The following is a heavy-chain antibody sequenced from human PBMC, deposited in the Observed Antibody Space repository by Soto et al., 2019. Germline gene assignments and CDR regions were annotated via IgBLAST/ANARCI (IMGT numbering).Heavy chain of an antibody. CDR2: MNPGSGDT. V-gene: IGHV1-8*01. J-gene: IGHJ5*01. Sequence: GASVKVSCKASGYSFTNKYVSWVRQATGQGLELMGWMNPGSGDTGYAQKFQGRVTMTRXTXXAXAXMXLXXXXSDXTATYDCARMATFGSLNLFDSRGQRTLVTGSS. D-gene: IGHD3-16*02. CDR3: ARMATFGSLNLFDS. CDR1: GYSFTNKY.